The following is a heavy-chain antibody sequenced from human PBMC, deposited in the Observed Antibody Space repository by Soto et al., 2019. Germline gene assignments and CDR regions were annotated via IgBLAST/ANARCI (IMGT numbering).Heavy chain of an antibody. CDR1: GYSFTSYD. Sequence: QVQLVQSGAEVKKPGASVKVSCKASGYSFTSYDINWVRQATGQGLEWMGWMNPNSGNTGYAQKFHGRVTMTRNTSISTAYMELRSLRSEDTAVHYCARADYGDYSPVDYWGQGILVTCSS. J-gene: IGHJ4*02. CDR2: MNPNSGNT. CDR3: ARADYGDYSPVDY. V-gene: IGHV1-8*01. D-gene: IGHD4-17*01.